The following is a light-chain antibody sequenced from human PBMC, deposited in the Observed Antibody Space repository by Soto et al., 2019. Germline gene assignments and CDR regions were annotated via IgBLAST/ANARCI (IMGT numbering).Light chain of an antibody. Sequence: QSVLTEPPSASWSPGQSVTISCTGTSSDVGGYDYVSWYQQHPGKAPKLMIYEVTKRPSGVPDRFSGSKSANTASLTVSGLQAEDEADYYCNAYAGSKGFVFGTGTKVTV. V-gene: IGLV2-8*01. CDR3: NAYAGSKGFV. J-gene: IGLJ1*01. CDR1: SSDVGGYDY. CDR2: EVT.